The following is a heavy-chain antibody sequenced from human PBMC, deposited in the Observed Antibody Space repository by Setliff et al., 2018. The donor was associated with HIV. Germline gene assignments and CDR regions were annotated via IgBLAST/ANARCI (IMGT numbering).Heavy chain of an antibody. CDR1: GFIFTKYS. D-gene: IGHD3-22*01. J-gene: IGHJ4*02. CDR3: AKAKHPITMIYYFDY. V-gene: IGHV3-48*04. CDR2: ISDVSTTI. Sequence: GGSLRLSCAASGFIFTKYSMNWVRQAPGGGLEWISYISDVSTTIYYADSVRGRFAISRDNVKRSLYLQMNSLRGEDTAVYYCAKAKHPITMIYYFDYWGQGTLVTVSS.